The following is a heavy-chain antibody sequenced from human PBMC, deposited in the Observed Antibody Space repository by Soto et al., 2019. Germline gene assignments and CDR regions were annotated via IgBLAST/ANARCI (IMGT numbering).Heavy chain of an antibody. J-gene: IGHJ6*02. D-gene: IGHD2-15*01. CDR3: ARGSLYCSSTRCSYGMDV. CDR1: GFTFSDYG. V-gene: IGHV3-33*01. CDR2: IWFDGSNE. Sequence: QVQLVESGGGVVQPGWSLRLSCAASGFTFSDYGMHWVRQAPGEGLQWVAGIWFDGSNEHYADSVKGRFTISRDNSTNTLYLQMYSLRAGDTAVYYRARGSLYCSSTRCSYGMDVWGQGTTVTVSS.